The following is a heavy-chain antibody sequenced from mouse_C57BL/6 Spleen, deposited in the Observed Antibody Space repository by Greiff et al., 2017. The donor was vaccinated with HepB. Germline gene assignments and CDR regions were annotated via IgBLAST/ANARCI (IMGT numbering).Heavy chain of an antibody. CDR3: AKKQDYGSSYDAMDY. CDR2: IWRGGST. CDR1: GFSLTSYG. D-gene: IGHD1-1*01. V-gene: IGHV2-5*01. Sequence: VHLVESGPGLVQPSQSLSITCTVSGFSLTSYGVHWVRQSPGKGLEWLGVIWRGGSTDYNAAFMSRLSITKDNSKSQVFFKMNSLQADDTAIYYCAKKQDYGSSYDAMDYWGQGTSVTVSS. J-gene: IGHJ4*01.